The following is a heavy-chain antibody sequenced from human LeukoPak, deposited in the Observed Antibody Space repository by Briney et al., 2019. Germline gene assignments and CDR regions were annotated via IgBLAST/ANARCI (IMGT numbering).Heavy chain of an antibody. J-gene: IGHJ5*02. CDR2: IYYSGST. D-gene: IGHD3-3*01. V-gene: IGHV4-59*01. Sequence: SETLSLTCTVSGGSISSFYWSWIRQPPGKGLEWIGDIYYSGSTNYNPSLKSRVTISVDTSKNQFSLKLSSVTAADTAVYYCARIKYYDFWSGYSNWFDPWGQGTLVTVSS. CDR1: GGSISSFY. CDR3: ARIKYYDFWSGYSNWFDP.